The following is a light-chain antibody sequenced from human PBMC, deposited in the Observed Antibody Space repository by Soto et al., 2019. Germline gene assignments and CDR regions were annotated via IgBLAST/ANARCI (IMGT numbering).Light chain of an antibody. CDR3: QQDNAYPRT. Sequence: DIQMTQSTSTLSASVGVRVTITCRASQNISSWLAWYQQKPGKAPKLLIYKPSTLENGVPSNSSGSGSGTDSSLPISRLQPEEFATYSGQQDNAYPRTFSEGTKRDLK. CDR1: QNISSW. CDR2: KPS. V-gene: IGKV1-5*03. J-gene: IGKJ1*01.